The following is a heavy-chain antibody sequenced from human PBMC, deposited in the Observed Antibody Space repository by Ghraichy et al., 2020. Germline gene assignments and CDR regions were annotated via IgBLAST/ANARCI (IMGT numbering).Heavy chain of an antibody. CDR3: ARGFTMVRGVIIKALAGRKNNWFDP. Sequence: SETLSLTCAVYGGSFSGYYWSWIRQPPGKGLEWIGEINHSGSTNYNPSLKSRVTISVDTSKNQFSLKLSSVTAADTAVYYCARGFTMVRGVIIKALAGRKNNWFDPWGQGTLVTVSS. D-gene: IGHD3-10*01. J-gene: IGHJ5*02. CDR2: INHSGST. CDR1: GGSFSGYY. V-gene: IGHV4-34*01.